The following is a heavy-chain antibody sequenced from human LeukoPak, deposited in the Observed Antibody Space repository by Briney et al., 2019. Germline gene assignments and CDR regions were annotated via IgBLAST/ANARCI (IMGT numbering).Heavy chain of an antibody. CDR1: GGTFSSYA. CDR2: IIPILGIA. J-gene: IGHJ6*03. CDR3: ARGFTIFGVVTVFYYYYMDV. Sequence: GASVKVSCKASGGTFSSYAISWVRQAPGQGLEWMGRIIPILGIANYAQKFQGRVTITADKSTSTAYMELSSLRSEDTAVYYCARGFTIFGVVTVFYYYYMDVWGKGTTVTVSS. D-gene: IGHD3-3*01. V-gene: IGHV1-69*04.